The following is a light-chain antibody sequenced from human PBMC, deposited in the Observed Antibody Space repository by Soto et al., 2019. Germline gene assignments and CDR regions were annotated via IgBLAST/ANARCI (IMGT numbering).Light chain of an antibody. CDR2: DAS. CDR1: QSVSSY. Sequence: EIVLTQSPATLSLSPGERATLSCRASQSVSSYLAWYQQKPGQAPRLLIYDASNRATGIPARFSGSGSGTDCTLTISSQEPEDFAVYFCQQRSNWPPIFTFGPGTKVDIK. CDR3: QQRSNWPPIFT. V-gene: IGKV3-11*01. J-gene: IGKJ3*01.